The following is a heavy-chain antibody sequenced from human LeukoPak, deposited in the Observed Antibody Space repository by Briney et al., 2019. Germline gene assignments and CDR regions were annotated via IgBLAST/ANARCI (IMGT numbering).Heavy chain of an antibody. V-gene: IGHV3-48*03. D-gene: IGHD1-26*01. Sequence: GGSLRLSCAASGFTFSSYEMNWVRQAPGKGLEWVSYISSSGSTIYYADSVKGRFTISRDNAKNSLYLQMNCLRAEDTAVYYCARDPYSGSYGNYYYYFMDVWGKGTTVTISS. CDR3: ARDPYSGSYGNYYYYFMDV. CDR2: ISSSGSTI. CDR1: GFTFSSYE. J-gene: IGHJ6*03.